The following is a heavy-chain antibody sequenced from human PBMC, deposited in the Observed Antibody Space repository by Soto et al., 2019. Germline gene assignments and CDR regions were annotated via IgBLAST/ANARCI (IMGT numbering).Heavy chain of an antibody. J-gene: IGHJ4*01. CDR2: INHNGLT. V-gene: IGHV4-34*01. CDR1: GGSFSGYY. D-gene: IGHD1-1*01. CDR3: ARKGLVPSGPLCYFDY. Sequence: QVQLQQWGAGPLTPSETLSLYCAVYGGSFSGYYWAWIRQPPGKGLEWIGEINHNGLTNYNPSLKSRVTISVDKSKNQFSLKLTSETAADTAVYYCARKGLVPSGPLCYFDYWGHGTLATVSS.